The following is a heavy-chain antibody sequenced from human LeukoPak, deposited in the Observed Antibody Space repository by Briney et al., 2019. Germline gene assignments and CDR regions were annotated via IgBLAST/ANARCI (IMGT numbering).Heavy chain of an antibody. Sequence: SETLSLTCTVSADSISGSTYYWGWIRQPPGKGLEWIGSVYSSGTTYYNPSLKSRVTISADTSKNQFSLKLNSVTATDTAVYYCARMYYDFWSGYHNYYYYYMDVWGKGTTVTVSS. CDR3: ARMYYDFWSGYHNYYYYYMDV. CDR2: VYSSGTT. CDR1: ADSISGSTYY. J-gene: IGHJ6*03. D-gene: IGHD3-3*01. V-gene: IGHV4-39*07.